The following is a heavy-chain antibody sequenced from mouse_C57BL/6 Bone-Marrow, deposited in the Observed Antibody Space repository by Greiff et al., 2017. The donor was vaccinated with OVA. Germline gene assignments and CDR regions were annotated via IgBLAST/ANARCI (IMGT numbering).Heavy chain of an antibody. D-gene: IGHD2-4*01. CDR1: GFTFNTYA. Sequence: EVHLVESGGGLVQPKGSLKLSCAASGFTFNTYAMHWVRQAPGKGLEWVARIRSKSSNYATYYADSVKDRFTISRDDSQSMLYLQMNNLKTEDTAMYYCVRYSLYDYDWYVDVWGTGTTVTVSS. CDR3: VRYSLYDYDWYVDV. V-gene: IGHV10-3*01. CDR2: IRSKSSNYAT. J-gene: IGHJ1*03.